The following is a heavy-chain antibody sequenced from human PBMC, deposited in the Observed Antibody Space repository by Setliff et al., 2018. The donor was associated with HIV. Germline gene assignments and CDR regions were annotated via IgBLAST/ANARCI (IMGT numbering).Heavy chain of an antibody. D-gene: IGHD3-9*01. J-gene: IGHJ4*02. Sequence: GGYLRLSCAASGFTFSSYSMNWVRQAPGKGLEWVSYISSSSSTIYYADSVKGRFTISRDNAKNSLYLQMNSLRVEDTAVCYCARGNYDIVTGYYNVYYFDYWGQGTLVTVSS. CDR1: GFTFSSYS. CDR2: ISSSSSTI. CDR3: ARGNYDIVTGYYNVYYFDY. V-gene: IGHV3-48*01.